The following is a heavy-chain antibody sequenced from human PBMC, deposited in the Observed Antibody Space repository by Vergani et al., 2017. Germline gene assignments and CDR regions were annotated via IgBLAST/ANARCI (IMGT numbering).Heavy chain of an antibody. CDR1: GGSISSGSYY. CDR3: ARKGATVVPSYWYFDL. V-gene: IGHV4-61*02. J-gene: IGHJ2*01. CDR2: IYTSGST. D-gene: IGHD4-23*01. Sequence: QVQLQESGPGLVKPSQTLSLTCTVSGGSISSGSYYWSWIRQPAGKGLEWIGRIYTSGSTNYNPSLKSRVTIAVDTSKNQFSLKLSSVTAADTAVYYCARKGATVVPSYWYFDLWGRGTLVTVSS.